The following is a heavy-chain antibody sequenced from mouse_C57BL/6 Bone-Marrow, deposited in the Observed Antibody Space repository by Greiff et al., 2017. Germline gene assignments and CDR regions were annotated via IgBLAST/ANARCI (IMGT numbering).Heavy chain of an antibody. CDR2: INPSSGYT. D-gene: IGHD1-1*01. Sequence: VKLMESGAELAKPGASVKLSCKASGYTFTSYRMHWVKQRPGQGLEWIGYINPSSGYTKYNQKFKDKATFTADKSSSTAYMQLSSLTYEDSAVYYCAGDYYGSSYVDDWGQGTTLTVSS. CDR3: AGDYYGSSYVDD. V-gene: IGHV1-7*01. J-gene: IGHJ2*01. CDR1: GYTFTSYR.